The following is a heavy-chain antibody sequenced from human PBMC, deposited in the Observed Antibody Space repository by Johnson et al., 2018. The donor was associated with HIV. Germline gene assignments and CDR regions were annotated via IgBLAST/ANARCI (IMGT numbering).Heavy chain of an antibody. CDR2: IGWNSGSI. J-gene: IGHJ3*02. CDR1: GFTFDDYA. CDR3: AKALYGSEAFDI. D-gene: IGHD3-10*01. Sequence: VQLVESGGGVVQPGRSLRLSCAASGFTFDDYAMHWVRLGPGKGLEWVSGIGWNSGSIGYADSVRGRFTISRDNAKNSLFLQMNTLRTEDTALYYCAKALYGSEAFDIWGQGTMVTVSS. V-gene: IGHV3-9*01.